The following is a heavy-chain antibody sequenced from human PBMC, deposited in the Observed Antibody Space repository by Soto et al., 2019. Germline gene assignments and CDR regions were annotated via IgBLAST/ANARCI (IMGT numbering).Heavy chain of an antibody. CDR1: GYSISSGYY. CDR2: VYHSGST. CDR3: ARVHGDPYFDY. D-gene: IGHD4-17*01. V-gene: IGHV4-38-2*01. J-gene: IGHJ4*02. Sequence: SETLSLTCAVSGYSISSGYYWGWIRQPPGKGLEWIGSVYHSGSTYYNPSLKSRVTISVDTSKNQFSLKLSSVIAADTAVYYCARVHGDPYFDYWGQGTLVTVS.